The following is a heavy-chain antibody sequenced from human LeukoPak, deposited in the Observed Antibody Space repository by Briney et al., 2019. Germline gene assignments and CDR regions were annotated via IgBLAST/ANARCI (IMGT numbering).Heavy chain of an antibody. CDR3: ARGVVPAAFDY. D-gene: IGHD2-2*01. V-gene: IGHV3-21*01. CDR1: GSTFSSYS. CDR2: ISSSSDHI. Sequence: GGSLRLSCAASGSTFSSYSMNWVRQAPGRGLEWVSSISSSSDHIAYADSVKGRFTISRDNAKNALYLQVNSLRAEDTAVYYCARGVVPAAFDYWGQGTLVTVSS. J-gene: IGHJ4*02.